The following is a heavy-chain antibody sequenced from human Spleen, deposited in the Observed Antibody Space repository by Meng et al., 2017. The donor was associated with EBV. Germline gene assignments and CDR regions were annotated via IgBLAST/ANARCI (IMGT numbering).Heavy chain of an antibody. D-gene: IGHD3-16*02. CDR1: GFTFSSSA. J-gene: IGHJ5*02. V-gene: IGHV3-23*01. Sequence: EVQLLESGGGWVQPGGSLGLSCSASGFTFSSSAMSWVRQAPGKGLEWVSTITGFADTTYYAESVQGRFTISRQNSRNTLFLQMSGLRAEDTAVYYCARYQSFHSPNWFDAWGQGILVTVSS. CDR2: ITGFADTT. CDR3: ARYQSFHSPNWFDA.